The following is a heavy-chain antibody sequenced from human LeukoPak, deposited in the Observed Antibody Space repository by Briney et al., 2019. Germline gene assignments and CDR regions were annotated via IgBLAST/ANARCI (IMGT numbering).Heavy chain of an antibody. V-gene: IGHV3-30*04. CDR3: ARDSSGYPDY. D-gene: IGHD3-22*01. Sequence: GRSLRLSCAASGFTFSSYAMHWVRQAPGKGLEWVAVISYDGSNKYYADSVKGRFTISRDNSKNTLYLQMNSLRAGDTAVYYCARDSSGYPDYWGQGTLVTVSS. J-gene: IGHJ4*02. CDR2: ISYDGSNK. CDR1: GFTFSSYA.